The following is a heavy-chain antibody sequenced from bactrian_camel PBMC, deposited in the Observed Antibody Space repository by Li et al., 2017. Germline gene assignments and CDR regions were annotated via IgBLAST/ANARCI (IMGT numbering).Heavy chain of an antibody. CDR2: IYTPGGRT. Sequence: QLVESGGGSVQAGGSLSLSCVASGGTTSDSCMGWFREATGREREGVAGIYTPGGRTDYADSVKGRFTISQHNSHTTLYLQMNDLKPEDSGMYYCATDPDVPDCSTQSNFGHWGQGTQVTVS. D-gene: IGHD1*01. J-gene: IGHJ6*01. V-gene: IGHV3S1*01. CDR1: GGTTSDSC. CDR3: ATDPDVPDCSTQSNFGH.